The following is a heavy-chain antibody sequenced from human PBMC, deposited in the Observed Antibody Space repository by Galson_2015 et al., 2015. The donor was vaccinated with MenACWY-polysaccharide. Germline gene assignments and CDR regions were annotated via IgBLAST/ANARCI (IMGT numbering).Heavy chain of an antibody. CDR2: ISSGGSSI. V-gene: IGHV3-11*01. Sequence: SLRLSCAASGFTFSDYYMIWVRQAPGKGLEWVSFISSGGSSIYYTDSVKGRFTISRDNANNSLFLQMDSLRPEDTAIYYCARGPLGVLWRDALAVWGQGTVVSVSS. D-gene: IGHD2-21*01. CDR3: ARGPLGVLWRDALAV. CDR1: GFTFSDYY. J-gene: IGHJ3*01.